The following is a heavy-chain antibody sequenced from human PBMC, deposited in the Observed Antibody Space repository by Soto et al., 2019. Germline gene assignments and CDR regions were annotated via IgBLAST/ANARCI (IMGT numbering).Heavy chain of an antibody. Sequence: PGGSLRLSCAASGFTFSSYAMSWVRQAPGKGLEWVSAISSSGGSTYYADSVKGRFTISRDNSKNTLYLQMNSLRAEDTAVFYCAKVVGAVAGTMGVWIGKSPTYYFDYWGQGTLVTVSS. V-gene: IGHV3-23*01. CDR2: ISSSGGST. CDR3: AKVVGAVAGTMGVWIGKSPTYYFDY. D-gene: IGHD6-19*01. CDR1: GFTFSSYA. J-gene: IGHJ4*02.